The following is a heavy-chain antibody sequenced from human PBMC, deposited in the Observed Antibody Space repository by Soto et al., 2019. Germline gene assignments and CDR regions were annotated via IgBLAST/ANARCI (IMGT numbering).Heavy chain of an antibody. CDR2: INPSGGST. Sequence: VQVSCKASGYTFTSYYMHWVRQAPGQGREGMGIINPSGGSTSYAQKFQSRFTMTRDTSTRTVYMELISLISGDTAVYDGARHPYDLLRSDEYSGMDVWGQGTTVTVSS. D-gene: IGHD3-16*01. V-gene: IGHV1-46*01. J-gene: IGHJ6*02. CDR1: GYTFTSYY. CDR3: ARHPYDLLRSDEYSGMDV.